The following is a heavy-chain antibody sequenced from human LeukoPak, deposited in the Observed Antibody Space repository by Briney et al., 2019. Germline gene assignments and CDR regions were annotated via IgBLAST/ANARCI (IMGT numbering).Heavy chain of an antibody. J-gene: IGHJ4*02. Sequence: SETLSLTCTVSGGSISSGSYYWSWIRQPAGKGLEWIGRIYTSGSTNYNPFLKSRVTISVDTSKNQFSLKLSSVTAADTAVYYCARITDFWSGYSYYFDYWGQGTLVTVSS. CDR1: GGSISSGSYY. CDR3: ARITDFWSGYSYYFDY. V-gene: IGHV4-61*02. CDR2: IYTSGST. D-gene: IGHD3-3*01.